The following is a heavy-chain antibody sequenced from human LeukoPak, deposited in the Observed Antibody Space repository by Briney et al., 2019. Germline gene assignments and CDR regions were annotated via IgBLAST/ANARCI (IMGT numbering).Heavy chain of an antibody. J-gene: IGHJ4*02. CDR1: GFTFSSYA. Sequence: GGSLRLSCVAPGFTFSSYAIYGVRQAPGKGLDWVAVISNDGSHKLYADSVKGRFTISRDNSDNTLYLQMNSLRPEDTAIYYCARAPPYSAIDYWGQGTLVTVSS. D-gene: IGHD2-15*01. CDR2: ISNDGSHK. V-gene: IGHV3-30-3*01. CDR3: ARAPPYSAIDY.